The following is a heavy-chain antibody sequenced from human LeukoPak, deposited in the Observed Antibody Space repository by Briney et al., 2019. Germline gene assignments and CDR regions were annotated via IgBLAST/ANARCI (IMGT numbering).Heavy chain of an antibody. CDR2: IIPIFGTA. CDR3: ARALYGSSWYLYWFDP. D-gene: IGHD6-13*01. Sequence: EASVKVSCKASGGTFSSYAISWVRQAPGQGLEWMGGIIPIFGTANYAQKFQGRVTITADESTSTAYMELSSLRAEDTAVYYCARALYGSSWYLYWFDPGGQGPVVTVSS. CDR1: GGTFSSYA. J-gene: IGHJ5*02. V-gene: IGHV1-69*01.